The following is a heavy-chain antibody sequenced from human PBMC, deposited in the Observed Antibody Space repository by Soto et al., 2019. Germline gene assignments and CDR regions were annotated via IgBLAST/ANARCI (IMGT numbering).Heavy chain of an antibody. CDR3: ARTPPRGYRRGYYCYYMAV. D-gene: IGHD3-22*01. Sequence: ASVKVSCKASGYTFTSYDINWVRQATGQGLEWMGWMNPNSGNTGYAQKFQGRVTMTRNTSISTAYMELSSLRSEDTAVYYCARTPPRGYRRGYYCYYMAVWGKGSTDTVS. CDR2: MNPNSGNT. J-gene: IGHJ6*03. CDR1: GYTFTSYD. V-gene: IGHV1-8*01.